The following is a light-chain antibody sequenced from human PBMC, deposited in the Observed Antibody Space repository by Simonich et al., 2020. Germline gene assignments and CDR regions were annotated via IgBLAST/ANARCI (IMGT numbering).Light chain of an antibody. V-gene: IGLV2-14*03. CDR3: SSYTSSSTGV. J-gene: IGLJ3*02. CDR1: SSDVGGYNY. CDR2: DVS. Sequence: QSALTQPASVSGSPGQSITISCPGTSSDVGGYNYVSWYQQHPGKAPKLMIYDVSKRPSGVSNRFSGAKSGNTASRTISGLQAEYEADYYCSSYTSSSTGVFGGGTKLTVL.